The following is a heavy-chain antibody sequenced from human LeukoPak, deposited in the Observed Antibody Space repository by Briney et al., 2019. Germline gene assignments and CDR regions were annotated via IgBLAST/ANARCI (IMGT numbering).Heavy chain of an antibody. CDR1: GFTFTTYW. Sequence: GGSLRLSCAASGFTFTTYWMSWVRQAPGKGLEWVANIKQDGSEKYYLDSVKGRFTISRDNAKNSLYLQMNSLRAEDTAVYYCARDGDYGDVEGFDYWGQGTLVTVSS. CDR2: IKQDGSEK. V-gene: IGHV3-7*01. J-gene: IGHJ4*02. D-gene: IGHD4-17*01. CDR3: ARDGDYGDVEGFDY.